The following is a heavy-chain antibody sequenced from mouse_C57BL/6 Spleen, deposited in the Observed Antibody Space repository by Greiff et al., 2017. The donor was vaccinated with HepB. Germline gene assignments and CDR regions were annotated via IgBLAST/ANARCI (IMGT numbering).Heavy chain of an antibody. CDR1: GYTFTDYY. V-gene: IGHV1-26*01. D-gene: IGHD2-3*01. Sequence: EVQLQQSGPELVKPGASVKISCKASGYTFTDYYMNWVKQSHGKSLEWIGDINPNNGGTSYNQKFKGKATLTVDKSSSTAYMELRSLTSEDYAVYYCARGVDGYYWYFDVWGTGTTVTVSS. J-gene: IGHJ1*03. CDR3: ARGVDGYYWYFDV. CDR2: INPNNGGT.